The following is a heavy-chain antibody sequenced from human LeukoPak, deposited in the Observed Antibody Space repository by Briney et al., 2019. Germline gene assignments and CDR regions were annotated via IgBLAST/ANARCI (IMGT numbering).Heavy chain of an antibody. CDR2: INPNSGDT. J-gene: IGHJ4*02. Sequence: ASVKVSCKASGYTFTGYYMHWVRQAPGQGLEWMGWINPNSGDTNHAQNFQGRVTLTRDTSISTAYMELSSLRSDDSAVYYCAGEYCSGGSCRQGFDYWGQGTLVTVSS. V-gene: IGHV1-2*02. CDR1: GYTFTGYY. CDR3: AGEYCSGGSCRQGFDY. D-gene: IGHD2-15*01.